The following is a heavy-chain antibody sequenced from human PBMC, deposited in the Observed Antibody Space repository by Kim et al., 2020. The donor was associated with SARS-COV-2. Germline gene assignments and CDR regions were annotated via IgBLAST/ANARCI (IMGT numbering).Heavy chain of an antibody. CDR1: GFTFSSYA. D-gene: IGHD1-26*01. CDR3: ARGGSWTYYYGMDV. CDR2: ISYDGSNK. Sequence: GGSLRLSCAASGFTFSSYAMHWVRQAPGKGLEWVAVISYDGSNKYYADSVKGRFTISRDNSKNTLYLQMNSLRAEDTAVYYCARGGSWTYYYGMDVWGQG. J-gene: IGHJ6*02. V-gene: IGHV3-30*04.